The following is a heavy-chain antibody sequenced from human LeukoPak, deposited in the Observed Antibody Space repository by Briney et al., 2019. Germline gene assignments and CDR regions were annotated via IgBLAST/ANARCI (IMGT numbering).Heavy chain of an antibody. CDR3: AKDHREAFDP. J-gene: IGHJ5*02. Sequence: PGGSLRLSCAASGFTFSSYGMHWVRQAPGKGLEWVAFIRYDGSNKYYADSVKGRFTISRDNSKNTLYLQMNSLRAEDTAVYYYAKDHREAFDPWGQGTLVTVSS. CDR1: GFTFSSYG. V-gene: IGHV3-30*02. CDR2: IRYDGSNK.